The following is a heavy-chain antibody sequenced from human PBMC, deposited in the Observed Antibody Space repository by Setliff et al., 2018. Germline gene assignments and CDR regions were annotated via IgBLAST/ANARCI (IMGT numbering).Heavy chain of an antibody. D-gene: IGHD3-22*01. CDR1: GYTFTNYA. CDR2: INTNTGNP. CDR3: ASSHDSSGYYYSWYFDN. J-gene: IGHJ4*02. V-gene: IGHV7-4-1*02. Sequence: ASVKVSCKASGYTFTNYALNWVRQAPGQGLEWMGWINTNTGNPTYAQAFTGRFVFSLDTSVSTAYLQISSLKPEDTAVYYCASSHDSSGYYYSWYFDNWGQGTLVTVSS.